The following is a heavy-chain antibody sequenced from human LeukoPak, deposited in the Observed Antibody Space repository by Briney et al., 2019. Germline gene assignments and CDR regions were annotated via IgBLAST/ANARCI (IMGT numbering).Heavy chain of an antibody. V-gene: IGHV4-59*01. CDR2: IYYSGST. Sequence: PSETLSLTCTVSGGSISSYYWSWIRQPPGKGLEWIGYIYYSGSTNYNLSLKSRVTISVDTSKNQFSLKLSSVTAADTAVYYCARDAGSGSLSQFDYWGQGTLVTVSS. J-gene: IGHJ4*02. D-gene: IGHD3-10*01. CDR1: GGSISSYY. CDR3: ARDAGSGSLSQFDY.